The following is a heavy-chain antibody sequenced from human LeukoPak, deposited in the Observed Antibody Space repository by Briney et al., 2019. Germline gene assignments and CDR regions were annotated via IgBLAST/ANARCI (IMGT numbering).Heavy chain of an antibody. J-gene: IGHJ4*02. CDR3: ARETATYDY. V-gene: IGHV3-48*04. CDR1: GFIFSNSN. CDR2: ISSGSSNV. D-gene: IGHD2-21*02. Sequence: GGSLRLSCAASGFIFSNSNMNWVRQAPGKGLEWVSYISSGSSNVYYADSVKGRFTISRDNPKNSLYLQMNSLRAEDTAVYYCARETATYDYWGQGTLVTVSS.